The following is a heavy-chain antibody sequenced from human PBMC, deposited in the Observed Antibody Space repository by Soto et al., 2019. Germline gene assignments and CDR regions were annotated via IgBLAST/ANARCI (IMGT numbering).Heavy chain of an antibody. V-gene: IGHV3-30-3*01. Sequence: GGSLRLSCAASGFTSSSYAMHWVRQAPGKGLEWVAVISYDGSNKYYADSVKGRFTISRDNSKNTLYLQMNSLRAEDTAVYYCARDEDSSGWYFRSNWFDPWGQGTLVTVSS. D-gene: IGHD6-19*01. CDR2: ISYDGSNK. J-gene: IGHJ5*02. CDR1: GFTSSSYA. CDR3: ARDEDSSGWYFRSNWFDP.